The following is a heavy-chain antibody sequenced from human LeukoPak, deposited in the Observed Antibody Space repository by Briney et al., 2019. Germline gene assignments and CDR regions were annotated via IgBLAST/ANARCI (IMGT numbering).Heavy chain of an antibody. CDR2: IIPIFGTA. D-gene: IGHD6-6*01. CDR1: GGTFSSYA. J-gene: IGHJ5*02. V-gene: IGHV1-69*05. Sequence: SVKVSCKASGGTFSSYAISWVRQAPGQGLEWIGGIIPIFGTANYAQKFQGRVTITTDESTSTAYMELSSLRSEDTAVYYCAREGSSGANWFDPWGQGTLVTVSS. CDR3: AREGSSGANWFDP.